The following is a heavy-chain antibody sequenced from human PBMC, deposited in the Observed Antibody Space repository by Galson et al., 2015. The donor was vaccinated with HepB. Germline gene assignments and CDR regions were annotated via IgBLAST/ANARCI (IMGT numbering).Heavy chain of an antibody. V-gene: IGHV3-30-3*01. Sequence: SLRLSCAASGFTFSSYAMHWVRQAPGKGLEWVAVISYDGSNKYYADSVKGRFTISRDNSKNTLYLQMNSLRAEDTAVYYCARGENSWLVPRLIDYWGQGTLVTVSS. CDR3: ARGENSWLVPRLIDY. J-gene: IGHJ4*02. CDR1: GFTFSSYA. D-gene: IGHD6-19*01. CDR2: ISYDGSNK.